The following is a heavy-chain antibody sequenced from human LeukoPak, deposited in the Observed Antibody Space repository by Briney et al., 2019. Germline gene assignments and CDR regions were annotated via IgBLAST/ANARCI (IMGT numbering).Heavy chain of an antibody. CDR1: GDSVSSNSGV. V-gene: IGHV6-1*01. D-gene: IGHD6-13*01. CDR2: TYYRSKWYN. Sequence: SQTLSLTCAISGDSVSSNSGVWNWVRQSPSRGLEWLGRTYYRSKWYNDFAVSVKSRITINPDTSKNQFSLQLSSVTPEDTAVYYCVRDSIAAVGTLYFDYWGQGNLVTVSS. J-gene: IGHJ4*02. CDR3: VRDSIAAVGTLYFDY.